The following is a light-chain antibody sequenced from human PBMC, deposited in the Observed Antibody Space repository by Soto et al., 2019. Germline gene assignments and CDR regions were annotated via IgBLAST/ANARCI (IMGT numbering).Light chain of an antibody. CDR2: GAS. Sequence: EIVLTQSPGTLSLSPGERATLSCRASQSVSNNYLAWYQQKPGQAPRLLIYGASNRATGIPDRFSGSGSGTDFTLTISSLQPDDFATYYCQQYSTYSRAFGQGTKVDIK. CDR1: QSVSNNY. J-gene: IGKJ1*01. V-gene: IGKV3-20*01. CDR3: QQYSTYSRA.